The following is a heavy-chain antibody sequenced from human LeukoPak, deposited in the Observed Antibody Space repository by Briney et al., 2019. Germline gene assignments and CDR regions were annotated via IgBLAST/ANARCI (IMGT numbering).Heavy chain of an antibody. D-gene: IGHD2-2*01. J-gene: IGHJ4*02. CDR1: GYTFTSYD. CDR3: ARGARYCSSTSCYGGEDY. CDR2: MNPNGGNT. V-gene: IGHV1-8*01. Sequence: ASVKVSCKASGYTFTSYDINWVRQATGQGLEWMGWMNPNGGNTGDAQKFQGRVTMTRNTAISTAYMELSSLRSEGTAVYYCARGARYCSSTSCYGGEDYWGQGTLVTVSS.